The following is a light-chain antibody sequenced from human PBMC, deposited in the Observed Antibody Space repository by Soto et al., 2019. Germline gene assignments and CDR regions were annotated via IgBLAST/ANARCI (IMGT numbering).Light chain of an antibody. J-gene: IGKJ3*01. CDR3: QQRTNWGLFT. CDR1: QSVSSY. Sequence: EIVLTQSPATLSLSPGERATLSCRASQSVSSYLAWYQQKPGQAPKLLIFDVSERAAGIPARFSGSGSGTDVTLTISSLEPEDFAVYYCQQRTNWGLFTFGPGTKVDIK. V-gene: IGKV3-11*01. CDR2: DVS.